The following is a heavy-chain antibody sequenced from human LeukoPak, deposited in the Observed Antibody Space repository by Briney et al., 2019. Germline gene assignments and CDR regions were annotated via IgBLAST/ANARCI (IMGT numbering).Heavy chain of an antibody. V-gene: IGHV3-20*04. Sequence: PGGSLRLSCAASGFTFDDYGMSWVRQAPGKGLEWVSGINWNGGSTGYADSVKGRCTISRDNAKNSLYLQMNSLRAEDTALYYCARGRAAAGSYYFDYWGQGTLVTVSS. CDR2: INWNGGST. CDR1: GFTFDDYG. J-gene: IGHJ4*02. D-gene: IGHD6-13*01. CDR3: ARGRAAAGSYYFDY.